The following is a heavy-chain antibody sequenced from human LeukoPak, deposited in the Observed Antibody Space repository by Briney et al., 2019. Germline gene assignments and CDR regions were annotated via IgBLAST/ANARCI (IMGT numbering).Heavy chain of an antibody. CDR3: AREDYDSSGNNWFDP. V-gene: IGHV4-30-2*01. Sequence: PSETLSLTCAVSGGSISSGGYSWSWIRQPPGKGLEWIGYIYHSGSTYYNPSLKSRVTISVDRSKNQFSLKLSSVTAADTAVYYCAREDYDSSGNNWFDPWGQGTLVTVSS. CDR1: GGSISSGGYS. CDR2: IYHSGST. J-gene: IGHJ5*02. D-gene: IGHD3-22*01.